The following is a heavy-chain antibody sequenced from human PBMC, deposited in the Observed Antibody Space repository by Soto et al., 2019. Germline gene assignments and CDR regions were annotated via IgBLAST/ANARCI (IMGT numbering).Heavy chain of an antibody. CDR3: ARVRCSGGSCTYYYGMDV. CDR1: GYKVSTWHNFTSYW. J-gene: IGHJ6*02. V-gene: IGHV5-51*01. CDR2: IYPGDSDT. D-gene: IGHD2-15*01. Sequence: GESLKISCMGSGYKVSTWHNFTSYWIAWVRQMPGEGLEWMGIIYPGDSDTRYSPSFQGQVTISADKSISTAYLQWSSLKASDTAMYYCARVRCSGGSCTYYYGMDVWGQGTTVTV.